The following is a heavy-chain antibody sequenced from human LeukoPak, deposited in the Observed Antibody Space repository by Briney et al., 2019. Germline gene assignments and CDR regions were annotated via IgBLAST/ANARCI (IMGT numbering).Heavy chain of an antibody. CDR1: GGTFSSYA. J-gene: IGHJ4*02. D-gene: IGHD3-10*01. V-gene: IGHV1-69*01. CDR3: ARGDPGGFGELIDY. CDR2: IIPIFVTA. Sequence: VASVKVSCKASGGTFSSYAFNWVRQAPGQWLEWMGGIIPIFVTANYAQKFQGRVTITADESTSTAYMELTSLISEDTAMYYCARGDPGGFGELIDYWGQGTLVAVSS.